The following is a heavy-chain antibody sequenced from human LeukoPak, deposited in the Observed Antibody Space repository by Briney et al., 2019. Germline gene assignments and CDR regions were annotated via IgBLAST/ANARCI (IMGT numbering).Heavy chain of an antibody. Sequence: SETLSLSCGVYGGSFSGYYWSWIRQPAGKGLEWIGRIYTSGSTNYNPSLKSRVTMSVDTSKNQFSLKLSSVTAADTAVYYCAREPTILCGSSTSCYSYYYYMDVWGKGTTVTVSS. CDR2: IYTSGST. V-gene: IGHV4-4*07. CDR1: GGSFSGYY. J-gene: IGHJ6*03. CDR3: AREPTILCGSSTSCYSYYYYMDV. D-gene: IGHD2-2*01.